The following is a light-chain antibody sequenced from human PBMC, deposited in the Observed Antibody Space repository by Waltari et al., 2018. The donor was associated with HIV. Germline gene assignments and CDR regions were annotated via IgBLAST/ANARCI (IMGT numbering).Light chain of an antibody. J-gene: IGKJ1*01. CDR3: QQYYSTPWT. Sequence: DIVMTQSPDSLVVSLGERATINCKSSQSVLYRSNNRNYLPWYQQKPGQPPKLLIYWASTRESGVPDRFSGRVSGTDFTLTISSLQAEDVAVYYCQQYYSTPWTFGQGTKVEIK. V-gene: IGKV4-1*01. CDR2: WAS. CDR1: QSVLYRSNNRNY.